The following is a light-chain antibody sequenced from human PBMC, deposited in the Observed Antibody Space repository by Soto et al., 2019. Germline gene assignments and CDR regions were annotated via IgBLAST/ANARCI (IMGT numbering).Light chain of an antibody. CDR1: QSISNY. J-gene: IGKJ2*01. CDR2: AAS. CDR3: QQSYNTPYT. Sequence: DIQMTQSPSSLSASVGDRVTITCRASQSISNYLNWYQQEPGKAPKLLIYAASSLQTGVPSRFSGSGSGSDFTLAISSLQPEDFGTYYCQQSYNTPYTFGQGTHLEIK. V-gene: IGKV1-39*01.